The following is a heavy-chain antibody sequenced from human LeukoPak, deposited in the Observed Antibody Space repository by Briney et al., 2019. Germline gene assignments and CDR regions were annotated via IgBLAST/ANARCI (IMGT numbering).Heavy chain of an antibody. CDR3: TRPLYSSNCFDP. J-gene: IGHJ5*02. D-gene: IGHD6-13*01. V-gene: IGHV3-73*01. CDR1: GFTFSGSA. Sequence: GGSLKLSCADSGFTFSGSAMQWVRQASGKGLEWVGRIRSKSNNYATAYSESVKGRFTISRDDSKNMAYLQLNSLKTEDTAVYYCTRPLYSSNCFDPWGQGTLVTVSS. CDR2: IRSKSNNYAT.